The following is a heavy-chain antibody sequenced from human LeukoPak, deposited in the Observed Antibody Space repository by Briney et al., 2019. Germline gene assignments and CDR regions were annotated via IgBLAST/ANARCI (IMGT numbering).Heavy chain of an antibody. Sequence: GASVKVSCKASGYTLTSYYMHWVRQAPGQGLEWMGIINPSGGSTSYAQKFQGRVTMTRDTSTSTVYMELSSLRSEDTAVYYCAREEMVYVSQKYSYFDYWGQGTLVTVSS. CDR1: GYTLTSYY. CDR3: AREEMVYVSQKYSYFDY. J-gene: IGHJ4*02. CDR2: INPSGGST. D-gene: IGHD2-8*01. V-gene: IGHV1-46*01.